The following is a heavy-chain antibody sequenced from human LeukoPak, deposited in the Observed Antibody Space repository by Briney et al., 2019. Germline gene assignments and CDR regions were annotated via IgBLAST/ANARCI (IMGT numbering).Heavy chain of an antibody. D-gene: IGHD1-1*01. CDR2: IADDGSRA. CDR3: TRYNNDHFDY. CDR1: GFTFGGYG. V-gene: IGHV3-33*01. J-gene: IGHJ4*02. Sequence: GGSLRLSCAGSGFTFGGYGMHWFRQTPGKGLEWVAVIADDGSRAFYADSVKGRFTISRDNSKNTMSVQMDDLRSEDTAVYYCTRYNNDHFDYWGQGTLVTVSS.